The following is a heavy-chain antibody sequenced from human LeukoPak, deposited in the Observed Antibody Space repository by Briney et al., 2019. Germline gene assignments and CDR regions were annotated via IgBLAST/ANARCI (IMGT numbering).Heavy chain of an antibody. CDR3: ARDEYDYIWGSYRQYYFDY. D-gene: IGHD3-16*02. J-gene: IGHJ4*02. CDR2: ISSSSSTI. V-gene: IGHV3-48*02. Sequence: GGSLRLSCAASGFTFSSYSMTWVRQAPGKGLEWVSYISSSSSTIYYADSVKGRFTISRDNAKNSLYLQMNSLRDEDTAVYYCARDEYDYIWGSYRQYYFDYWGQGTLVTVSS. CDR1: GFTFSSYS.